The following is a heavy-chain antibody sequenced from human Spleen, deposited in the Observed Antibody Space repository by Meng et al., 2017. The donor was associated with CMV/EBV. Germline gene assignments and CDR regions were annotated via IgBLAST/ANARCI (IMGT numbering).Heavy chain of an antibody. J-gene: IGHJ6*02. CDR2: ISAYNGNT. Sequence: ASVKVSCKASGYTFTSYGISWVRQAPGQGLEWMGWISAYNGNTNYAQKLQGRVTMTTDTSTSTAYMELSSLRSEDTAVYYCARERYSYGSRDYGMDVWGQGTTVTVSS. CDR3: ARERYSYGSRDYGMDV. V-gene: IGHV1-18*01. D-gene: IGHD5-18*01. CDR1: GYTFTSYG.